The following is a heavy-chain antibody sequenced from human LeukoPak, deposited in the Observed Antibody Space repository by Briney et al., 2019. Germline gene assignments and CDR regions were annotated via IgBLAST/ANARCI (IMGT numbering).Heavy chain of an antibody. V-gene: IGHV3-21*01. CDR2: ISSSSSYI. J-gene: IGHJ4*02. Sequence: GGSLRLSCAASGFTFSSYSMNWVRQAPGKGLEWVSSISSSSSYIYYADSVKGRFTIPRDNAKNSLYLQMNSLRAEDTAVYYCARDLGELSIDYWGQGTLVTVSS. D-gene: IGHD3-10*01. CDR3: ARDLGELSIDY. CDR1: GFTFSSYS.